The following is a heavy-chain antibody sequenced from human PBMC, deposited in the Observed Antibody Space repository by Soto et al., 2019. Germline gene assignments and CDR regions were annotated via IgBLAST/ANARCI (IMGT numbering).Heavy chain of an antibody. Sequence: GGSLRLSCAVSAFTFSSYAMSWVRQTPGKGLEWVSAIGGSDYRTYYADSVNGRFTLSRDNSKNTLSLHMDSLRVEDTAVYYCAKKTFCGGDCNSGPFDHWGQGTLVTVSS. CDR3: AKKTFCGGDCNSGPFDH. CDR2: IGGSDYRT. CDR1: AFTFSSYA. D-gene: IGHD2-21*02. V-gene: IGHV3-23*01. J-gene: IGHJ4*02.